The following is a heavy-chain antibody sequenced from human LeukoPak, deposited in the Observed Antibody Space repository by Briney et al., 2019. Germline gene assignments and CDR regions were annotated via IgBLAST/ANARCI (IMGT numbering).Heavy chain of an antibody. CDR1: GFTFSSYE. Sequence: GGSLRLSCAASGFTFSSYEMNWVRQAPGKGLEWVSYISSSGSTIYYADSVKGRFTISRDKTKNTLYLQMKSLRAENTAVYYCAELGITMIGGVWGKGTTVTISS. D-gene: IGHD3-10*02. V-gene: IGHV3-48*03. CDR2: ISSSGSTI. CDR3: AELGITMIGGV. J-gene: IGHJ6*04.